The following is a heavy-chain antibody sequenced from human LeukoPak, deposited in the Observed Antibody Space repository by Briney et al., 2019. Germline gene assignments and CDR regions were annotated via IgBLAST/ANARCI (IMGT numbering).Heavy chain of an antibody. CDR2: MYYSGST. D-gene: IGHD3-22*01. CDR3: ARVKFYEDSSSRGFGHLDQ. CDR1: GCSVSNYP. J-gene: IGHJ1*01. V-gene: IGHV4-59*02. Sequence: SETLSLTGTASGCSVSNYPLRWIRQPPGKGLEWVAYMYYSGSTISNPSLQSRVTISVDTSKNQFSLRLRSVSAADTALYYCARVKFYEDSSSRGFGHLDQWGQGTLVTVSS.